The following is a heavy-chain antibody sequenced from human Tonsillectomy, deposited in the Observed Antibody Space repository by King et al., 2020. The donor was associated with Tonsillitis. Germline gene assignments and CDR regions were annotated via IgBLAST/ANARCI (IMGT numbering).Heavy chain of an antibody. CDR1: GITVNYNY. CDR2: TSSTGGT. J-gene: IGHJ4*02. V-gene: IGHV3-66*01. CDR3: ARDASAGTYYFDF. D-gene: IGHD1-1*01. Sequence: QLVQSGGGLVQPGGSLRLSCAASGITVNYNYMTWVRQAPGKGLECVSVTSSTGGTSFADAVKGRFTVSRDSSKNTLYLQMTGLRAEDTAVYYCARDASAGTYYFDFWGQGTLVTVSS.